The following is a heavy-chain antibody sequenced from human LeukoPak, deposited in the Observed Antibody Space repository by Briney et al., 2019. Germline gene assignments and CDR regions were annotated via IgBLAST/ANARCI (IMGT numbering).Heavy chain of an antibody. CDR3: ARGRRIAAAGLDY. D-gene: IGHD6-13*01. V-gene: IGHV4-34*01. CDR1: GGSFSGYY. J-gene: IGHJ4*02. CDR2: INHSGST. Sequence: SETLSLTCAVYGGSFSGYYWSWIRQPPGKGLEWIGEINHSGSTNYNPSLKSRVTISVDTSKNQFSLTLSSVTAADTAVYYCARGRRIAAAGLDYWGQGTLVTVSS.